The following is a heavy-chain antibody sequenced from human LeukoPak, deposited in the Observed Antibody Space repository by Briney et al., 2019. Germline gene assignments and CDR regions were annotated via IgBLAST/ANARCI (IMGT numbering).Heavy chain of an antibody. J-gene: IGHJ4*02. Sequence: ASVKVSCKASGGTFSSYAISWVRQAPGQGLEWMGGFDPEDGETIYAQKFQGRVTMTEDTSTDTAYMELSSLRSEDTAVYYCATSRRWDSSGWYHPPAFDYWGQGTLVTVSS. CDR2: FDPEDGET. CDR3: ATSRRWDSSGWYHPPAFDY. V-gene: IGHV1-24*01. D-gene: IGHD6-19*01. CDR1: GGTFSSYA.